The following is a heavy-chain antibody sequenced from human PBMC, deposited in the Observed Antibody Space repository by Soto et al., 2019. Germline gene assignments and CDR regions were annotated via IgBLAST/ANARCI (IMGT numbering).Heavy chain of an antibody. D-gene: IGHD5-18*01. J-gene: IGHJ6*02. Sequence: PGESLKISCKGSGYSFTSYWIGWVRQMPGKGLEWMGIIYPGDSDTRYSPSFQGQVTISADKSISTAYLQWSSLKASDTAMYYCARLDNGVDTAMKEYYYYYGMDVWGQGTTVTVSS. V-gene: IGHV5-51*01. CDR1: GYSFTSYW. CDR2: IYPGDSDT. CDR3: ARLDNGVDTAMKEYYYYYGMDV.